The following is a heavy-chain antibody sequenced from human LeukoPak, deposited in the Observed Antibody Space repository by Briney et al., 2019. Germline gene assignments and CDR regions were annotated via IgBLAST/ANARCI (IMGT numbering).Heavy chain of an antibody. CDR1: GYTFTDYY. V-gene: IGHV1-2*02. D-gene: IGHD3-10*01. CDR2: VNPNNGGT. CDR3: ARDNYGSGSYYKW. Sequence: SVKVSCKASGYTFTDYYIHWVRQAPGQGPEWMGWVNPNNGGTTYAQNFQGRVTMTRETSISTAYMELRRLRSDDTAVYYCARDNYGSGSYYKWWGQGTLVTVSS. J-gene: IGHJ4*02.